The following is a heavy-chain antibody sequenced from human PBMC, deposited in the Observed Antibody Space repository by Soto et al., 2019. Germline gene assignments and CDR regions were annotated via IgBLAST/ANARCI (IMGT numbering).Heavy chain of an antibody. D-gene: IGHD2-2*01. Sequence: SETLSLTCTVSGASISSDNYYWGWILHPPGKGLEWIGHIYHSVSTYQNPSLKSRLTISITPSTKQFSLNLISVTAADTAVYYGDRTVSHAPFYAADADFDHWGRGTLVTVSS. CDR3: DRTVSHAPFYAADADFDH. CDR1: GASISSDNYY. J-gene: IGHJ5*02. V-gene: IGHV4-30-4*01. CDR2: IYHSVST.